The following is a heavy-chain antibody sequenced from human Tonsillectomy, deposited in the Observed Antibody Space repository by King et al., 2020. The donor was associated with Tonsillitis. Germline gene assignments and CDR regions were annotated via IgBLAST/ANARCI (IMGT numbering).Heavy chain of an antibody. V-gene: IGHV2-26*01. J-gene: IGHJ6*02. CDR2: IFSNDEK. CDR1: GFSLSNARMG. D-gene: IGHD6-19*01. CDR3: ARSGIAVAGIQDYYYGMDV. Sequence: TLKESGPVLVKPTETLTLTCTVSGFSLSNARMGVSWIRQPPGKALEWLAHIFSNDEKSYSTSLKSRLTSSKDTSKSQVVLTMTNMDPVDTATYYCARSGIAVAGIQDYYYGMDVWGQGTTVTVSS.